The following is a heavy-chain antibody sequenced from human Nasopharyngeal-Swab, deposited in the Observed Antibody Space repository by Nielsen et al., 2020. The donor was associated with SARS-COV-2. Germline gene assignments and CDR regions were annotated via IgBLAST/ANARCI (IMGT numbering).Heavy chain of an antibody. J-gene: IGHJ4*02. V-gene: IGHV4-34*01. CDR2: INHSGNT. CDR3: ARGCQQVNMILVVIGFSYYFDY. Sequence: RQAPGKGLEWIGEINHSGNTKYNPSLKSRVAISVDTSKNQFSLRLSSVTAADTAMYYCARGCQQVNMILVVIGFSYYFDYWGRGTLVTVSS. D-gene: IGHD3-22*01.